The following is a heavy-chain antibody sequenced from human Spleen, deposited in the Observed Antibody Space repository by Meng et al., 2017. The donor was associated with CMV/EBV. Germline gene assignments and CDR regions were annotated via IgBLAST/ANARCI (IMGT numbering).Heavy chain of an antibody. CDR2: IYLGDSYR. Sequence: GSLRLSCKASGYSFTNYWIGWVRQMPGRGLEWMGIIYLGDSYRRSGPTFQGPVTISADKSINTAYLQWGGLEASDTAIYYCAASGGNWFDTWGQGTLVTVSS. J-gene: IGHJ5*02. CDR1: GYSFTNYW. CDR3: AASGGNWFDT. D-gene: IGHD2-15*01. V-gene: IGHV5-51*01.